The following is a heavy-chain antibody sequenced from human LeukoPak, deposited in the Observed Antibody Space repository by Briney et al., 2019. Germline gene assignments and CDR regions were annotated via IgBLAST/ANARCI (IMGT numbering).Heavy chain of an antibody. Sequence: PSETLSLTCAVSGGSISSSNWWSWIRQHPGKGLEWIGHIYYSGSTYYNPSLKSRVSISVDTSKNQFSLKLSSVTAADTAVYYCARLGPSYYDTSGYYYGSWGQGTLVTVSS. D-gene: IGHD3-22*01. CDR1: GGSISSSNW. CDR3: ARLGPSYYDTSGYYYGS. CDR2: IYYSGST. J-gene: IGHJ5*02. V-gene: IGHV4-31*11.